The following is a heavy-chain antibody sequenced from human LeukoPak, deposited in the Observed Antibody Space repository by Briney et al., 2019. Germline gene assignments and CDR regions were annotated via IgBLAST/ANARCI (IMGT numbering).Heavy chain of an antibody. D-gene: IGHD3-22*01. V-gene: IGHV1-2*02. CDR3: ARDRDDSSGYYRETLFDY. CDR2: INPNSGGT. J-gene: IGHJ4*02. CDR1: GYTFMGYY. Sequence: GASVKVSCKASGYTFMGYYMHWVRQAPGQGLEWMGWINPNSGGTNYAQKFQGRVTMTRDTSISTAYMEMSRLRSDDTAVYYCARDRDDSSGYYRETLFDYWGRGTLVTVSS.